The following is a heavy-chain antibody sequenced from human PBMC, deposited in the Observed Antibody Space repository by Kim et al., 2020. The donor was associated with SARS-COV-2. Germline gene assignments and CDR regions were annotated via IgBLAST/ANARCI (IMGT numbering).Heavy chain of an antibody. CDR3: ASALLPFYGMDV. Sequence: KYSADSGKGRFTISRDNSKNTLYLQMNSLGAEDTAVYYCASALLPFYGMDVWGQGTTVTVSS. CDR2: K. V-gene: IGHV3-30*01. J-gene: IGHJ6*02.